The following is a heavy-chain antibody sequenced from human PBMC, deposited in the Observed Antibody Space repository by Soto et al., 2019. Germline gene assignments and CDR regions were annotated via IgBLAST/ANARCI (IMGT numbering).Heavy chain of an antibody. D-gene: IGHD2-2*02. J-gene: IGHJ6*02. V-gene: IGHV4-30-4*01. CDR2: IYYSGSA. Sequence: SETLSLTCTVSGGSISSGDYYWSWIRQSPGKDLEWIGYIYYSGSAYYNPSLKGRVTISVDTSKNHFSLNLTSVTAADTAVYYCARHCKYLNNYYYGVDVWGQGTTVTVSS. CDR3: ARHCKYLNNYYYGVDV. CDR1: GGSISSGDYY.